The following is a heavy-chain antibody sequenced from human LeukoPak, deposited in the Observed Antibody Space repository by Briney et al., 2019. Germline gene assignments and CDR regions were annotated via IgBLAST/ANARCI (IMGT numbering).Heavy chain of an antibody. CDR3: ARDAIGRDGYNFLLRPFS. V-gene: IGHV3-30-3*01. CDR2: ISYDGSNK. Sequence: GGSLRLSCAASGFTFSRYAMHWVRQAPGKGLEWVAVISYDGSNKYYADSVKGRFTISRDNSKNTLYLQMNSLRTEDTAVYYCARDAIGRDGYNFLLRPFSWGQGTLVTVSS. CDR1: GFTFSRYA. J-gene: IGHJ5*02. D-gene: IGHD5-24*01.